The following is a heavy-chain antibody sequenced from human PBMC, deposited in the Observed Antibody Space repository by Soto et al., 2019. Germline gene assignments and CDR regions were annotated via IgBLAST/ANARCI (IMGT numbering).Heavy chain of an antibody. Sequence: PGGSLRLSCAASGFAFSSYWMSWVRKAPGKGLEWVANIKQDVGEKYYVDSVKGRFTISRDNAKNSLYLQMNSLRGDDTAVYYCVRDYRVSYGYGPSDYWGQGTRVTVSS. CDR3: VRDYRVSYGYGPSDY. J-gene: IGHJ4*02. CDR1: GFAFSSYW. D-gene: IGHD5-18*01. V-gene: IGHV3-7*03. CDR2: IKQDVGEK.